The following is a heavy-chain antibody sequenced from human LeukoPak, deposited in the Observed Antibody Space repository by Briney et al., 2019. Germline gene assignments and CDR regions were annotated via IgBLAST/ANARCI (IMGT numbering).Heavy chain of an antibody. CDR3: ARDRKGWIQLDY. Sequence: SETLSLTCTVSGGSISSGGYYWSWIRQHPGKGLEWIGYIFDGGNTYYNPSLKSRVTISVDTSKNQLSLNLTSVTAADTAVFYCARDRKGWIQLDYWGQGTLVTVSS. D-gene: IGHD5-18*01. CDR2: IFDGGNT. V-gene: IGHV4-31*03. J-gene: IGHJ4*02. CDR1: GGSISSGGYY.